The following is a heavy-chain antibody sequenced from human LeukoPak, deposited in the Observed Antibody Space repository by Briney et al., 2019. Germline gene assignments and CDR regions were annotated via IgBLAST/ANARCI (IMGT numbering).Heavy chain of an antibody. J-gene: IGHJ4*02. D-gene: IGHD2-15*01. V-gene: IGHV3-23*01. CDR1: GFTFSSYA. CDR3: AKDRGGWRAFDY. Sequence: GGSLRLSCAASGFTFSSYAMSWVRQAPGKGLEWVSAISGSGGSTYYADSVKGRFTISRDNSKSTLYLQMNSLRVEDTAVYYCAKDRGGWRAFDYWGQGTLVTVSS. CDR2: ISGSGGST.